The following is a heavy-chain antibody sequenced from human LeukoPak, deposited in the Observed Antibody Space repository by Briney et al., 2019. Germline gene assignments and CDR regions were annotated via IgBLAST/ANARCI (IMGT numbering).Heavy chain of an antibody. Sequence: SETLSLTCSVSGDSISSSGYYWDWIRQPPGKGLEWIGSIHHSGNTNYNPSLKSRVTISVDTSKNQFSLKLSSVTAADTAVYYCARAAESSGPYYFDYWGQGTLVTVSS. CDR3: ARAAESSGPYYFDY. V-gene: IGHV4-39*07. J-gene: IGHJ4*02. CDR1: GDSISSSGYY. D-gene: IGHD3-22*01. CDR2: IHHSGNT.